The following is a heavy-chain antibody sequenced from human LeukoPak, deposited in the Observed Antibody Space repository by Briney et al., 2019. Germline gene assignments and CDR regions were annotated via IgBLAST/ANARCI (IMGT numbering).Heavy chain of an antibody. Sequence: PGGSLRLSCAASGFTVSSNYMSWVRQAPGKGLEWVSVIYSGGSTYYADSVKGRFTISRDNSKNTLYLQMNSLRAEDTAVYYCARVQIYGSRSYYRALDYWGQGTLVTVSS. CDR1: GFTVSSNY. CDR3: ARVQIYGSRSYYRALDY. V-gene: IGHV3-66*01. CDR2: IYSGGST. J-gene: IGHJ4*02. D-gene: IGHD3-10*01.